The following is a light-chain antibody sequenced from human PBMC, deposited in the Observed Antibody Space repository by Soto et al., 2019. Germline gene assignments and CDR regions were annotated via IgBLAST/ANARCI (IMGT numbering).Light chain of an antibody. V-gene: IGLV2-14*03. J-gene: IGLJ2*01. CDR2: DVS. Sequence: QSALTQPASVSGSPGQSITISFTGSSSDIGDYNYVSWYKHHPGKAPKLMIDDVSNRPSGVSNRFSGYKSGNTASLTISRRQAEDEADYYCSSYPSNNVVRFGGGTKLTVL. CDR3: SSYPSNNVVR. CDR1: SSDIGDYNY.